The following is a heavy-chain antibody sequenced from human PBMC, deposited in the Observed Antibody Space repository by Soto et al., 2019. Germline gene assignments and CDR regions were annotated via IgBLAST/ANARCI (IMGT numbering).Heavy chain of an antibody. CDR3: ARRVVVVGNNWFDH. Sequence: PXETRCLTCTVACGSISSSSCSWGWIRQPPGKGLEWIGSIYYSGSTYYNPSLKSRVTISVDTSKNQFSLKLSSVTAADTAVYYCARRVVVVGNNWFDHWGHGTLVTVSS. D-gene: IGHD2-15*01. CDR2: IYYSGST. CDR1: CGSISSSSCS. V-gene: IGHV4-39*01. J-gene: IGHJ5*02.